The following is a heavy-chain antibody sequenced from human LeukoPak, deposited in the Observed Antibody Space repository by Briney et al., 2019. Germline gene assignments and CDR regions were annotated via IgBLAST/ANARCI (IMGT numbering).Heavy chain of an antibody. Sequence: SETLSLTCTVSGVSISSHYWSWIRQPPGKGLEWIGYIYYSGSTNYNPSLKSRVTISVDTSKNQFSLKLSSVTAADTAVYYCARGSPPYIWGQGTLVTVSS. D-gene: IGHD4-11*01. V-gene: IGHV4-59*11. CDR3: ARGSPPYI. CDR2: IYYSGST. J-gene: IGHJ4*02. CDR1: GVSISSHY.